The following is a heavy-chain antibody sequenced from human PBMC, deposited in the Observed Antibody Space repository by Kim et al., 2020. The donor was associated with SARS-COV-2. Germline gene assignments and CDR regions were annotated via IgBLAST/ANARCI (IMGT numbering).Heavy chain of an antibody. J-gene: IGHJ6*01. D-gene: IGHD6-13*01. V-gene: IGHV3-7*01. CDR1: GFTFSSYW. Sequence: GGSLRLSCAASGFTFSSYWMSWVRQAPGKGLEWVANIKQDGSEKYYVDSVKGQYTISRDNAKNSLYLQMNSLRAEDTAVYYCATDSSSWSPAGYGMDVWGQGTTVTVSS. CDR2: IKQDGSEK. CDR3: ATDSSSWSPAGYGMDV.